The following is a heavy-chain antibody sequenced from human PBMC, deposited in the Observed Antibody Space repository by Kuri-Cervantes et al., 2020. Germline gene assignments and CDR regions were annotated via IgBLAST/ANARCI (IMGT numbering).Heavy chain of an antibody. CDR1: GFTFSSYS. CDR2: IWADGSRQ. CDR3: ARDPPGSGWSLDY. V-gene: IGHV3-33*08. D-gene: IGHD6-19*01. Sequence: LSLTCAASGFTFSSYSMNWVRQAPGKGLEWVAFIWADGSRQDYADSVRGRFIISRDNSKNTVYLQMNSLRPEDTAVYYCARDPPGSGWSLDYWGQGTLVTVSS. J-gene: IGHJ4*02.